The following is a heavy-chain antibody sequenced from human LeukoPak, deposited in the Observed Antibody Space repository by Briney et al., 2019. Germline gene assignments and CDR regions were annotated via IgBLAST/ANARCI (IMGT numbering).Heavy chain of an antibody. J-gene: IGHJ4*02. D-gene: IGHD3-22*01. V-gene: IGHV1-46*02. CDR3: ARVDDSSGYPGGY. CDR2: INPSGGSA. Sequence: ASVKVSCKASGYTFNSYYIHWVRQAPGQGLEWMGIINPSGGSASYAQKFQGRVTMTIDTSTSTVYMELSSLRSEDTAVYYCARVDDSSGYPGGYWGQGTLVTVSS. CDR1: GYTFNSYY.